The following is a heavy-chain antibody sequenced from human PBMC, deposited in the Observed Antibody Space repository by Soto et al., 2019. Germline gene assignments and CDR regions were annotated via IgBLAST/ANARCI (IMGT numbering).Heavy chain of an antibody. CDR2: ISYSGHT. J-gene: IGHJ6*02. V-gene: IGHV4-59*08. Sequence: QVRLQESGPGLVKPSETLSLTCTVSGGSITSITNHYCSWIRQPPGKGLEWIGYISYSGHTSYNPPLTRRVILSVDTSKHQGSLNLASVTAAETAVYYCATQGFGTLHGLVDVWGQGTTVTVSS. CDR3: ATQGFGTLHGLVDV. CDR1: GGSITSITNHY. D-gene: IGHD1-7*01.